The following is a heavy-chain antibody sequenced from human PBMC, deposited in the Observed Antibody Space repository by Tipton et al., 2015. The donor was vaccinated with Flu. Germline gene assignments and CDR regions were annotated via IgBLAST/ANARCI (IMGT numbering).Heavy chain of an antibody. CDR2: IKQDGSEK. Sequence: SLRLSCAASGFTFSTYWMTWVRQAPGKGLEWVANIKQDGSEKYYVDSVKGRFTISRDNSKNMLYLQMNSLRADDTAVYYCVRAIYNSDNYSGQGTLVTVSS. J-gene: IGHJ4*02. D-gene: IGHD1-14*01. CDR3: VRAIYNSDNY. CDR1: GFTFSTYW. V-gene: IGHV3-7*01.